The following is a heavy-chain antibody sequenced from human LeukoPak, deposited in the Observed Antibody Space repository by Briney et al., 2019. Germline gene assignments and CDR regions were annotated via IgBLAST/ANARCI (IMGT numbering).Heavy chain of an antibody. D-gene: IGHD2-15*01. J-gene: IGHJ5*02. V-gene: IGHV4-59*01. CDR1: GGSISSNY. CDR2: IYYSGST. CDR3: ARDACSGGSCTVYNWFDP. Sequence: SETLSLTCTVSGGSISSNYWNWIRQPPGKGLEWIGYIYYSGSTNYNPSLKSRVTISVDTSKNQFSLKLSSVTAADTAVYYCARDACSGGSCTVYNWFDPWGQGTLVTVSS.